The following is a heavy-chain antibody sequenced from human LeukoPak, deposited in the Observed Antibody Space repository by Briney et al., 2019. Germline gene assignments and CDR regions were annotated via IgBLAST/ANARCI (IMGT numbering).Heavy chain of an antibody. Sequence: PSETLSLTCAVSGGSISSSNWWSWVRQPPGKGLEWIREIYHSGSTNYNPSLKSRVTISVDKSKNQFSLKLSSVTAADTAVYYCAREAKSIAAAGGAFDIWGQGTMVTVSS. CDR1: GGSISSSNW. D-gene: IGHD6-13*01. CDR2: IYHSGST. V-gene: IGHV4-4*02. J-gene: IGHJ3*02. CDR3: AREAKSIAAAGGAFDI.